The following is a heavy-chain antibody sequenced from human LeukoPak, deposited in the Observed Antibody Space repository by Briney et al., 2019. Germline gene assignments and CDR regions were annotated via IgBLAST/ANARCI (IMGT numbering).Heavy chain of an antibody. CDR2: MWADGYTY. V-gene: IGHV3-33*06. J-gene: IGHJ5*02. Sequence: GRTLRLSCAASGFTFNNYGMHWVRQAPGKGLEWVAIMWADGYTYHYADSVRGRFTVSRDNSKNTVYLQMNSLEAEDTAVYYCAKKGGTGWSEIWFDPWGQGTLVTVSS. CDR1: GFTFNNYG. D-gene: IGHD6-19*01. CDR3: AKKGGTGWSEIWFDP.